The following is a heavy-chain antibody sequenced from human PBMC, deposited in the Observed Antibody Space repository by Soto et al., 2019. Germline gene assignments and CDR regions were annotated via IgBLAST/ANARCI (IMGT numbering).Heavy chain of an antibody. CDR1: GFTFSSYA. CDR2: ISGSGGST. Sequence: GVSLRLSCAASGFTFSSYAMSWVRQAPGKGLEWVSAISGSGGSTYYADSVKGRFTISRDNSKNTLYLQMNSLRAEDTAVYYCEKRGDRGYSYGLRGFYFDYWGQGTMVSVSS. J-gene: IGHJ4*02. D-gene: IGHD5-18*01. V-gene: IGHV3-23*01. CDR3: EKRGDRGYSYGLRGFYFDY.